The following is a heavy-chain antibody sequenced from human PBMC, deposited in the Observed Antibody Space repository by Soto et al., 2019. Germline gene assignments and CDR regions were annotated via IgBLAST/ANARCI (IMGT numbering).Heavy chain of an antibody. D-gene: IGHD6-6*01. J-gene: IGHJ5*02. CDR2: MNPNSGNT. CDR1: GYTFTSYD. CDR3: AAARPVSPFDP. Sequence: QVQLVQSGAEVKKPGASVKVSCKASGYTFTSYDINWVRQATGQGLEWMGWMNPNSGNTGYAQKFQGRVTMTRNTSKRTAYMELSSLRSEDTAVYYRAAARPVSPFDPWGQGTLVTVSS. V-gene: IGHV1-8*01.